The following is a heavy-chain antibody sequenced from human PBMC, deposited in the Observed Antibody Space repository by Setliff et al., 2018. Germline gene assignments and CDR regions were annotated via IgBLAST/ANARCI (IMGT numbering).Heavy chain of an antibody. J-gene: IGHJ2*01. D-gene: IGHD1-7*01. CDR3: ARGNYAYWYFDL. V-gene: IGHV4-4*07. CDR2: LSPSGNT. Sequence: SETLSLTCVVSGGSISSDYWGWIRQPAGKGLEWIGRLSPSGNTNYSLSLKSRVTMSLDTSKNYFSLKLKSVTAADTAIYFCARGNYAYWYFDLWGRGTLVTVSS. CDR1: GGSISSDY.